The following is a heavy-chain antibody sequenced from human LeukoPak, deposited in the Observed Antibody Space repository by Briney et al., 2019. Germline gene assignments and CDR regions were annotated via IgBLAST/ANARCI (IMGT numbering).Heavy chain of an antibody. CDR1: RGSISGYY. D-gene: IGHD2-15*01. V-gene: IGHV4-4*07. Sequence: ASETLSLTCTVSRGSISGYYWSWSRQPAGMGLEWIGRIHITQTTNYNPSLESRVTMSVDSSKNQFSLRLRSVTAADTAVYYCARGAPDALAVEYNWLDPWGQGTQVTVSS. CDR2: IHITQTT. CDR3: ARGAPDALAVEYNWLDP. J-gene: IGHJ5*02.